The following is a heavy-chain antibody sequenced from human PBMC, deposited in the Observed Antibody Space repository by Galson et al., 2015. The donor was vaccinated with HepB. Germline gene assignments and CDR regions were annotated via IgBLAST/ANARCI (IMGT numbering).Heavy chain of an antibody. CDR1: GFTFSSYA. CDR2: ISGSGGST. D-gene: IGHD3-22*01. Sequence: SLRLSCAASGFTFSSYAMSWVRQAPGKGLEWVSAISGSGGSTHYADSVKGRFTISRDNSKNTLYLQMNSLRAEDTAVYYCAKDLLDYYDSSGYYPSVFDYWGQGTLVTVSS. V-gene: IGHV3-23*01. J-gene: IGHJ4*02. CDR3: AKDLLDYYDSSGYYPSVFDY.